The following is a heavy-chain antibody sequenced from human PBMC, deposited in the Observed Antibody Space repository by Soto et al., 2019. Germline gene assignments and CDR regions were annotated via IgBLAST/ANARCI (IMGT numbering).Heavy chain of an antibody. D-gene: IGHD1-1*01. V-gene: IGHV4-31*03. J-gene: IGHJ4*02. CDR3: ASTRDYFDY. CDR2: IYYSGSS. CDR1: GGSISTGGYY. Sequence: TVSGGSISTGGYYWSWIRQHPGKGLEWIGYIYYSGSSSYNLSLKGRLTISVDTSKNQFSLKLSSVTAADTAVYYCASTRDYFDYWGQGILVTVSS.